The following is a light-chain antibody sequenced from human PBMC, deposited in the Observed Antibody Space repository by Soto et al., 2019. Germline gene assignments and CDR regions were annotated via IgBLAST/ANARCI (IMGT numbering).Light chain of an antibody. V-gene: IGKV1-9*01. Sequence: QLTQSPSSLSASIGDRVTITCRASQGIATYLAWYQQKPGQAPNLLIYSASTLQSGVPSRFSGGGSGTEFTLTISSLQPEDFATYYCQQLNSYPLTFGGGPKVEI. J-gene: IGKJ4*01. CDR2: SAS. CDR1: QGIATY. CDR3: QQLNSYPLT.